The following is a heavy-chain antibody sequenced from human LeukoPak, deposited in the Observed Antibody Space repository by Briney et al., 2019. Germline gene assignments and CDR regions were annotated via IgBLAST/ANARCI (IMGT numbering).Heavy chain of an antibody. CDR2: KYYSGSA. Sequence: SCNVSGASVSDGRYYWTWIRQHPGKGLEWIGYKYYSGSAKYNPSLKSRLTISIDTSKNQFSLQLSSVTAADTATYYCATPDCSGISCLDVFNMWGQGTRVTVSS. J-gene: IGHJ3*02. CDR1: GASVSDGRYY. D-gene: IGHD2-2*01. V-gene: IGHV4-31*03. CDR3: ATPDCSGISCLDVFNM.